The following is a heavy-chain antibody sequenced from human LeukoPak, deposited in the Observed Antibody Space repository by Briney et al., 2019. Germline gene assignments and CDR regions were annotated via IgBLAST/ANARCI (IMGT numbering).Heavy chain of an antibody. CDR2: ISGSGGST. CDR3: AKYSGYEEYYYYYIDV. Sequence: PGGSLRLSCAASGFTFSSYAMSWVRQAPGKGLEWVSAISGSGGSTYYADSVKGRFTISRDNSKNTLYLQMNSLRAEDTAVYYCAKYSGYEEYYYYYIDVWGKGTTVPVSS. J-gene: IGHJ6*03. CDR1: GFTFSSYA. V-gene: IGHV3-23*01. D-gene: IGHD5-12*01.